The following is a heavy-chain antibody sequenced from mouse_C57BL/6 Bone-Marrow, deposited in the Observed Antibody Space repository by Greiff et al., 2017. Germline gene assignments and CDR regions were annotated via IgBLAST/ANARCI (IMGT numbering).Heavy chain of an antibody. CDR2: ISSGSSTI. V-gene: IGHV5-17*01. CDR1: GFTFSDYG. CDR3: ARGAITTVVPDY. D-gene: IGHD1-1*01. Sequence: EVQGVESGGGLVKPGGSLKLSCAASGFTFSDYGMHWVRQAPEKGLEWVAYISSGSSTIYYADTVKGRFTISRDTAKNTLFLHMTSLRSEDTAMYYCARGAITTVVPDYWGQGTTRTVSS. J-gene: IGHJ2*01.